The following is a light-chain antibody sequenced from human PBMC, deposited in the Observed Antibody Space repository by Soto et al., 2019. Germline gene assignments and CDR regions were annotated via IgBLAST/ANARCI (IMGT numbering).Light chain of an antibody. CDR2: EVD. Sequence: QSALTQPASVSGSPGQSITFPCTGTSSDVGGSIYVSWFQQHPGTAPKLVIYEVDKRPSGVSNRISGSKSGNTASLTISGLQAEDEGDYYCCSYTSSGAYVVFGGGTKVTVL. CDR3: CSYTSSGAYVV. CDR1: SSDVGGSIY. J-gene: IGLJ2*01. V-gene: IGLV2-14*01.